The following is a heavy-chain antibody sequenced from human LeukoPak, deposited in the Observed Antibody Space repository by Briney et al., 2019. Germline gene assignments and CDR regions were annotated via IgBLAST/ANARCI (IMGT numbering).Heavy chain of an antibody. J-gene: IGHJ4*02. CDR1: GFTVSTNQ. CDR3: ASWYQLLSY. Sequence: PGGSLRLSCAASGFTVSTNQMSWVRQAPGKGLEWVSLIYSAGDTHYVDSVKGRFTISRDNAKNTLYLQMNSLRPEDTAVYYCASWYQLLSYWGQGTLVTVSS. V-gene: IGHV3-53*01. CDR2: IYSAGDT. D-gene: IGHD2-2*01.